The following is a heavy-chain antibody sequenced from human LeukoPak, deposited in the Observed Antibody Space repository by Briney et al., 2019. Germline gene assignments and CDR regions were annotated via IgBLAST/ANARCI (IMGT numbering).Heavy chain of an antibody. J-gene: IGHJ6*03. D-gene: IGHD1-1*01. Sequence: SETLSLTCSVSDDSITMYYWTWIRQPPGKGLEWIGYVDHTGSTNFNPSLNGRVSISRDTTKNLLSLRLRSVTAADTAVYFCARGRVSSSTWYSTYYYYFYMDVWGKGTTVTVSS. CDR2: VDHTGST. V-gene: IGHV4-59*01. CDR3: ARGRVSSSTWYSTYYYYFYMDV. CDR1: DDSITMYY.